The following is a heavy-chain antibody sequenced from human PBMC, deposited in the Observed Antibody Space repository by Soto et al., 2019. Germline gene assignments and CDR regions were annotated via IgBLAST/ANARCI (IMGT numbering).Heavy chain of an antibody. Sequence: QVQLVQSGAEVKKPGSSVKVSCKASGGTFSSYAISWVRQAPGQGLEWMGGIIPISGTANYAQKFQGRVTITADESTSTAYMKLSSLRSEDTAVYYCARSQGSSTSLEIYYYYYYGMDVWGQGPTVTVSS. CDR2: IIPISGTA. CDR3: ARSQGSSTSLEIYYYYYYGMDV. V-gene: IGHV1-69*01. D-gene: IGHD2-2*01. J-gene: IGHJ6*02. CDR1: GGTFSSYA.